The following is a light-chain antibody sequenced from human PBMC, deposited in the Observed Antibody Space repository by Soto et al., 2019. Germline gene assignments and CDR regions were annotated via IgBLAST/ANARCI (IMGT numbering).Light chain of an antibody. Sequence: VMTQSPATLSVSPGERATLSCRASLSVGTNLAWYQQKPGQPPRLLIYGATTRATGIPARLSGSGSGTDFTLTISSLQSEDFAVYYCQHHNNWPPGTFGQGTRVEIK. CDR2: GAT. CDR1: LSVGTN. V-gene: IGKV3-15*01. J-gene: IGKJ1*01. CDR3: QHHNNWPPGT.